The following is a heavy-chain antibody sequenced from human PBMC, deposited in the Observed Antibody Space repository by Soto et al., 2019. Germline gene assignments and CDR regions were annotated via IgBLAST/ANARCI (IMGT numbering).Heavy chain of an antibody. CDR2: ISSSGSFM. V-gene: IGHV3-21*01. Sequence: GGSLRLSCAASGFSFSSDSMAWVRQAPGKGLEWVSSISSSGSFMNYADSVKGRFTISRDNARNSLYLQMSGLKDEDTAVYYCARDPPTGTTLDWVDSWGQGTLVTVSS. D-gene: IGHD1-7*01. CDR3: ARDPPTGTTLDWVDS. CDR1: GFSFSSDS. J-gene: IGHJ5*01.